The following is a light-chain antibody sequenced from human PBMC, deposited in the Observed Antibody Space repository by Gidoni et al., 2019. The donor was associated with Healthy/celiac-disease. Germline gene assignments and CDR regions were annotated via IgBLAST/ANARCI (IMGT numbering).Light chain of an antibody. Sequence: EFVLTQSPATLSLSPGDRATLYCRASQSVSSDLAWSQQKPGQAPRLLIYDASNRATGIPARFSGSGSGTDFTLTISSLEPEDFAVYYCQQRSNWPITFGQGTRLEIK. V-gene: IGKV3-11*01. CDR1: QSVSSD. CDR3: QQRSNWPIT. CDR2: DAS. J-gene: IGKJ5*01.